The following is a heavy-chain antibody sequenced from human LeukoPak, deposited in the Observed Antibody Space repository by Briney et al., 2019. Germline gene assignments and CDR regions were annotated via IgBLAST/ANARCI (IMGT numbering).Heavy chain of an antibody. D-gene: IGHD4-17*01. J-gene: IGHJ4*02. Sequence: GGSLRLSCAASGFTFSTCGMHWVRQAPGKGLEWVAFIHYRGSDNNYAASVKGRFAISRDNSKNTLYLQMNSLRLEDTAVYYCAKDRHGHYALDYCGQGALVTVSS. CDR2: IHYRGSDN. V-gene: IGHV3-30*02. CDR3: AKDRHGHYALDY. CDR1: GFTFSTCG.